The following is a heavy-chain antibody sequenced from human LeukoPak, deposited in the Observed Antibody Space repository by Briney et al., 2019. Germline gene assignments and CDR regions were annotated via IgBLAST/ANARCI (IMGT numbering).Heavy chain of an antibody. CDR1: GYTFTSYD. Sequence: GASVKVSCKASGYTFTSYDINWVRQATGQGLEWMGWMNPNSGNTGYAQKFQGRVTMTRNTSISTAYMELSSLRSEDTAVYYCARALGYCSSTSCYADYWGQGTLVTVSS. CDR3: ARALGYCSSTSCYADY. CDR2: MNPNSGNT. D-gene: IGHD2-2*01. V-gene: IGHV1-8*01. J-gene: IGHJ4*02.